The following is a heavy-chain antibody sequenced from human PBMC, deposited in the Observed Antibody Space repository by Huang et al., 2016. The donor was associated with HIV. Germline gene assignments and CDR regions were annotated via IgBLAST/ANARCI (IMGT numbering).Heavy chain of an antibody. V-gene: IGHV1-69*13. Sequence: QVLLVQSGAEVRKPGSSVKVSCTAFGGTFSSYAISWVRQAPGQGLEGMGGIIPNFGTANYTQKFQGRVTITVDESTNTGYMELTRLTSEDTAVYYCARTAYSYGFRQGYNWFDPWGQGTPVTVSS. CDR1: GGTFSSYA. D-gene: IGHD5-18*01. CDR3: ARTAYSYGFRQGYNWFDP. CDR2: IIPNFGTA. J-gene: IGHJ5*02.